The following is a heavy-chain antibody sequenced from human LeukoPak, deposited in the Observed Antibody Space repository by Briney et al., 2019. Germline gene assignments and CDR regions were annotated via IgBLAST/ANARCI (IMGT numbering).Heavy chain of an antibody. Sequence: GRSLRLSCAASGFTFSSYAMHWVRQAPGKGLEWVAVISYDGSNKYYADSVKGRFTISRGNSKNTLYLQMNSLRAEDTAVYYCARGDRYYYYYGMDVWGQGTTVTVSS. V-gene: IGHV3-30-3*01. CDR2: ISYDGSNK. J-gene: IGHJ6*02. CDR3: ARGDRYYYYYGMDV. CDR1: GFTFSSYA.